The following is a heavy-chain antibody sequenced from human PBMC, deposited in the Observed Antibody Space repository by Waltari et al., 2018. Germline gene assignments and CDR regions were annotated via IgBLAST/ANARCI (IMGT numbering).Heavy chain of an antibody. D-gene: IGHD2-21*01. CDR1: GFNFSNYA. CDR2: IVMSAGRT. J-gene: IGHJ1*01. Sequence: EVHLLESGGGLVQPGGSLTLSCAASGFNFSNYAMTWVGQAPGRGVEVISVIVMSAGRTEYADSVKDRFTISRDNSKNTLYLQMNSLRADDTAVYYCARGCGGDCYGYLQHWGQGTLVTVSS. CDR3: ARGCGGDCYGYLQH. V-gene: IGHV3-23*01.